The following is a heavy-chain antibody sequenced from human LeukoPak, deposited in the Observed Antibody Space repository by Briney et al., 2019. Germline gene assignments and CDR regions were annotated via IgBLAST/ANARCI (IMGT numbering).Heavy chain of an antibody. CDR1: GYTFTSYY. J-gene: IGHJ4*02. CDR3: AREIGDSSGSH. Sequence: ASVKVSCKASGYTFTSYYMHWVRQAPGQGLEWMGLINPTGGSTGYAQKFQGRVTMTRDTSTSTVYMELSSLRSEDTAVYYCAREIGDSSGSHWGQGTLVTVSS. CDR2: INPTGGST. V-gene: IGHV1-46*01. D-gene: IGHD3-22*01.